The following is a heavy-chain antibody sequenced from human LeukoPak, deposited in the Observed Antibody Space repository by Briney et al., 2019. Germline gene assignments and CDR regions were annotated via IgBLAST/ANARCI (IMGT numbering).Heavy chain of an antibody. D-gene: IGHD3-10*01. V-gene: IGHV3-30*18. CDR1: GFTFSSYG. J-gene: IGHJ4*02. CDR3: AKDRLVRGVIGYYFDY. Sequence: GRSLRLSCAASGFTFSSYGMHWVRQAPGKGLEWVAVISYDGSNKYYADSVKGRFTISRDNSKNTLYLQMNSLRAEDTAVYYCAKDRLVRGVIGYYFDYWGQGTLVTVSS. CDR2: ISYDGSNK.